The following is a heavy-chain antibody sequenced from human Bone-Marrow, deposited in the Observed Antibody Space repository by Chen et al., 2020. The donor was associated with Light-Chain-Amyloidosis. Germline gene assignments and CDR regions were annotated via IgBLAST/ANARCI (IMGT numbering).Heavy chain of an antibody. J-gene: IGHJ3*02. CDR1: GYTFIDYY. D-gene: IGHD2-21*02. CDR3: ARDPARRGDRSIVFVM. Sequence: QVQVVQSGAEVQKPGASVKVSCKASGYTFIDYYMHWVRQAPGQGLEWMGWINPKNGDTMYAQTLQGRVIMTRDTSMGTAYMALSRLGSDDTAVYYCARDPARRGDRSIVFVMWGQGTMVTVSS. CDR2: INPKNGDT. V-gene: IGHV1-2*02.